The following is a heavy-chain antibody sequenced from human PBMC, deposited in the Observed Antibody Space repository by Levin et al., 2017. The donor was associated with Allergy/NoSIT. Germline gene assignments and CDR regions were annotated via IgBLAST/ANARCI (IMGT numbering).Heavy chain of an antibody. D-gene: IGHD3-10*01. CDR3: AREGRGNYYGSGSYLFGGFDY. CDR1: GFTFSDYY. J-gene: IGHJ4*02. V-gene: IGHV3-11*01. CDR2: ISSSGSTI. Sequence: AGGSLRLSCAASGFTFSDYYMSWIRQAPGKGLEWVSYISSSGSTIYYADSVKGRFTISRDNAKNSLYLQMNSLRAEDTAVYYCAREGRGNYYGSGSYLFGGFDYWGQGTLVTVSS.